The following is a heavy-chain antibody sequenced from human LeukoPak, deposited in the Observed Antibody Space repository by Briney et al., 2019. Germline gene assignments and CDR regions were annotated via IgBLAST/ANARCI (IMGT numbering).Heavy chain of an antibody. V-gene: IGHV3-21*01. D-gene: IGHD4-17*01. CDR2: ISSSSSYI. CDR3: ARDPPPTTVTTRDGY. CDR1: GFTFSSYS. Sequence: GGSLRLSCAASGFTFSSYSMNWVRQAPGKGLEWVSSISSSSSYIYYADSVKGRFTISRDNAKNSLYLQMNSLRAEDTAVYYCARDPPPTTVTTRDGYWGQGTLVTVSS. J-gene: IGHJ4*02.